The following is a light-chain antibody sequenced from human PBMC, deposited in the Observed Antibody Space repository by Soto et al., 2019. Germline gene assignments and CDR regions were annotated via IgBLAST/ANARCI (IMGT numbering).Light chain of an antibody. J-gene: IGKJ1*01. CDR3: QQYNSYTWT. CDR1: QSISSW. Sequence: DIQMTQSPSTLSASVGDRVTITCRASQSISSWLAWYQQKPGKAPKLLIYDASSLESGVPSRFSGSGSGTDFTLSINSLQPEDFATYYCQQYNSYTWTFGQGTKVDIK. CDR2: DAS. V-gene: IGKV1-5*01.